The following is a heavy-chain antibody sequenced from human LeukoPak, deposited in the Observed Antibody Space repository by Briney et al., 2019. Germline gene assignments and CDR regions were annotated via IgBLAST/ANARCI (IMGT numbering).Heavy chain of an antibody. CDR3: ASPILYGDYAFDY. Sequence: GESLKISCQGSGYSFTSYWIGWVRQLPGKGLEWMGNIHPGDSDTRYSPSFQGQVTISTDKSISTAYLQWSSLKASHTGMYYCASPILYGDYAFDYWGQGTLVTVSS. J-gene: IGHJ4*02. CDR1: GYSFTSYW. D-gene: IGHD4-17*01. V-gene: IGHV5-51*01. CDR2: IHPGDSDT.